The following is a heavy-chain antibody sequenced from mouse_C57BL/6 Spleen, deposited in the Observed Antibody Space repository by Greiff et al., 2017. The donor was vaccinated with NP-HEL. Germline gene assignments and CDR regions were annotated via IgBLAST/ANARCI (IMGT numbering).Heavy chain of an antibody. Sequence: EVKLVESEGGLVQPGSSMKLSCTASGFTFSDYYMAWVRQVPEKGLEWVANINYDGSSTYYLDSLKSRFIISRDNAKNILYLQMSSLKSEDTATYYCARGEEGYYYGSSYYFDYWGQGTTLTVSS. CDR2: INYDGSST. V-gene: IGHV5-16*01. J-gene: IGHJ2*01. CDR1: GFTFSDYY. CDR3: ARGEEGYYYGSSYYFDY. D-gene: IGHD1-1*01.